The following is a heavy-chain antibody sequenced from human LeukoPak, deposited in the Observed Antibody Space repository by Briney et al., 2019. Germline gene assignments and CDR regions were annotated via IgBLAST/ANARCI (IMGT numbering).Heavy chain of an antibody. CDR2: ISWDGGST. D-gene: IGHD3-16*01. CDR3: AKDIGDYYYYMDV. J-gene: IGHJ6*03. CDR1: GFTFDDYA. Sequence: GGSLTLSCAASGFTFDDYAMHWVRQAPGKGLEWVSLISWDGGSTYYADSVKGRFTISRDNSKNSLYLQMNSLRAEDTALYYCAKDIGDYYYYMDVWGKGTTVTVSS. V-gene: IGHV3-43D*03.